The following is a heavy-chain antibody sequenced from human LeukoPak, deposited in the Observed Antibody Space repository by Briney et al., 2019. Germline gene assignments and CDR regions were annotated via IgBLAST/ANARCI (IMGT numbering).Heavy chain of an antibody. V-gene: IGHV4-59*01. CDR1: GGSIRSYY. CDR3: ARGSSGWNYFDY. J-gene: IGHJ4*02. D-gene: IGHD6-19*01. Sequence: SETLSLTCTVSGGSIRSYYWSWIRQPPGKGLEWIGYIYYSGSTNYNPSLKSRVTISVDTSKNQFSLKLSSVTAADTAVYYCARGSSGWNYFDYWGQGTLVTVSS. CDR2: IYYSGST.